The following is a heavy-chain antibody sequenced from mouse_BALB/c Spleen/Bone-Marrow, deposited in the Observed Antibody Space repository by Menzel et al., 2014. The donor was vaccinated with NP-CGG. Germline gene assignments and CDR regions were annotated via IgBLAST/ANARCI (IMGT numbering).Heavy chain of an antibody. CDR3: ARNGKGGSMDY. V-gene: IGHV7-3*02. J-gene: IGHJ4*01. Sequence: EVQGVESGGGLVQPGGSLRLSCTTSGFTFTDYYMSWVRQPPGKALESLGFIRNKANGYTTEYNASVKGRLTISRDNSQSILYLQMNTLGAEDSANYYCARNGKGGSMDYWGHGTSVTVSS. D-gene: IGHD1-3*01. CDR2: IRNKANGYTT. CDR1: GFTFTDYY.